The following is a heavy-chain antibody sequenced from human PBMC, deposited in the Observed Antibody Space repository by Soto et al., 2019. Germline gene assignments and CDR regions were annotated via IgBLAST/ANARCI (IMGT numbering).Heavy chain of an antibody. V-gene: IGHV1-46*01. D-gene: IGHD3-10*01. CDR3: AGARGWFDP. CDR2: INPADGTT. J-gene: IGHJ5*02. CDR1: GYTFTTYY. Sequence: QVPLVQSGAEVKKPGASVKVSCKASGYTFTTYYMHWVRQAPGQGLEWMGVINPADGTTTYAQRFQSRLTVTMDTSKTTVYMELSSLRSEDTAVYYCAGARGWFDPWGQGTLVTVSS.